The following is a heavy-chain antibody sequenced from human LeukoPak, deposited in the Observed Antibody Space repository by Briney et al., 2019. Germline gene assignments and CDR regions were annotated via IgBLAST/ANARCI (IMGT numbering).Heavy chain of an antibody. Sequence: ASVKVSCKASGYTFTSYGISWVRQAPGQGLEWMGWISAYNGNTNYAQKLQGRVTMTTDTSTSTAYMELRSRRSDDTAVYYCAREGRVAGTDAFGIWGQGTMVTVSS. CDR3: AREGRVAGTDAFGI. V-gene: IGHV1-18*01. D-gene: IGHD6-19*01. J-gene: IGHJ3*02. CDR2: ISAYNGNT. CDR1: GYTFTSYG.